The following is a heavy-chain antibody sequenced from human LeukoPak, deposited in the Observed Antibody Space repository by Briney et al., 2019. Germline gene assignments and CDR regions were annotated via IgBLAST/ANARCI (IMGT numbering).Heavy chain of an antibody. CDR2: INPNSGGT. D-gene: IGHD3-22*01. V-gene: IGHV1-2*02. CDR3: ARAYYYDSSGYSY. J-gene: IGHJ4*02. Sequence: ASVKVSCKASGGTFSSYAISWVRQAPGQGLEWMGWINPNSGGTNYAQKFQGRVTMTRDTSISTAYMELSRLRSDDTAVYYCARAYYYDSSGYSYWGQGTLVTVSS. CDR1: GGTFSSYA.